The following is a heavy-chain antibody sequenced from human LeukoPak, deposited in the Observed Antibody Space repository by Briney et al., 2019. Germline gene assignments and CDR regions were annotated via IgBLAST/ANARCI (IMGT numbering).Heavy chain of an antibody. Sequence: GASVKVSCKASGGTFSSYGISWVRQAPGQGLEWMGWISAYNGNTNYAQKLQGRVTMTTDTSTSTAYMELRSLRSDDTAVYYCAREVAAGTNYYYMDVWGKGTTVTVSS. CDR2: ISAYNGNT. D-gene: IGHD6-13*01. J-gene: IGHJ6*03. V-gene: IGHV1-18*01. CDR3: AREVAAGTNYYYMDV. CDR1: GGTFSSYG.